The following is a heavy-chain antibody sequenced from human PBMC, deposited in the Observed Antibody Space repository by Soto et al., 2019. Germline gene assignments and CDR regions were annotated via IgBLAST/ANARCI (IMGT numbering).Heavy chain of an antibody. Sequence: GASVKVSCKASGYTFTSYAMHWVRQAPGQRLEWMGWINAGNGNTKYSQKFQGRVTITRDTSASTAYMELSSLRSEDTAVYYCARVRPVVPAATYYYGMDVWGQGTTVTVSS. CDR2: INAGNGNT. V-gene: IGHV1-3*01. D-gene: IGHD2-2*01. CDR3: ARVRPVVPAATYYYGMDV. J-gene: IGHJ6*02. CDR1: GYTFTSYA.